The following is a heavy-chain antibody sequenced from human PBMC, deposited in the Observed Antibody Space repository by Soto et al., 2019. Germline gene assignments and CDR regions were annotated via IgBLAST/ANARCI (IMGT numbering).Heavy chain of an antibody. Sequence: GGSLRLSCTASGFTFGDYAMSWFRQAPGKGLEWVGFIRSKAYGGTTEYAASVKGRFTISRDDSKSIAYLQMNSLKTEDTAVYYCTRDYGDDYYYYGMDVWGQGTTVTVSS. V-gene: IGHV3-49*03. CDR1: GFTFGDYA. D-gene: IGHD4-17*01. CDR2: IRSKAYGGTT. CDR3: TRDYGDDYYYYGMDV. J-gene: IGHJ6*02.